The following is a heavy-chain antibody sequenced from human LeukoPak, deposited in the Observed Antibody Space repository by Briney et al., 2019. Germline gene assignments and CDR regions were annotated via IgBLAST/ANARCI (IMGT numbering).Heavy chain of an antibody. CDR2: IIPMFGAT. J-gene: IGHJ4*02. CDR3: AREPRRYCTSTTCYIDY. Sequence: ASVKVSCKASGGTFSTYAISWVRQAPGQGLEWMGGIIPMFGATNYAQKFQGRVTITADESTSTAYMELSSLRSEDTAFYSCAREPRRYCTSTTCYIDYWGQGTLVTVSS. D-gene: IGHD2-2*01. V-gene: IGHV1-69*13. CDR1: GGTFSTYA.